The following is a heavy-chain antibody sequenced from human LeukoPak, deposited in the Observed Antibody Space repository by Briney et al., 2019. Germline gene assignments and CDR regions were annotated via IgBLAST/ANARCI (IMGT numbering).Heavy chain of an antibody. CDR1: GGSISSSSYY. Sequence: PSETLCLTCTVSGGSISSSSYYWGWIRQPPGKGLEWIGSIYYSGSTHYNPSLKSRVTISVDTSKNQFSLKLSSVTAADTAVYYCARHDPPRDGITIFGVAYDYWGQGTLVSVSS. CDR2: IYYSGST. V-gene: IGHV4-39*01. D-gene: IGHD3-3*01. CDR3: ARHDPPRDGITIFGVAYDY. J-gene: IGHJ4*02.